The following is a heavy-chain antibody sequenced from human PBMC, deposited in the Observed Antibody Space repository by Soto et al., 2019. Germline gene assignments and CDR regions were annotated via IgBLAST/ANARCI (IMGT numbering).Heavy chain of an antibody. CDR3: RGDLVRGHNGMDV. CDR1: GYTFTTYF. CDR2: INPTGGST. J-gene: IGHJ6*02. Sequence: QVELVQSGAEVKKPGASVKISCKASGYTFTTYFMHWVRQAPGQGLEWMGIINPTGGSTTYAEKFRGRVTITRATSTTTVYMQLSRLCYDDAAVYCGRGDLVRGHNGMDVWGQGTTVTVTS. V-gene: IGHV1-46*01.